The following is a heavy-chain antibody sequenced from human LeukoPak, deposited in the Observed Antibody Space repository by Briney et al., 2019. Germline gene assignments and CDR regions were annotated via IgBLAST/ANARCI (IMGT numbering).Heavy chain of an antibody. D-gene: IGHD3-22*01. CDR1: GYTFTSYY. CDR3: ASGPDYYDSSGYYSLGDAFDI. V-gene: IGHV1-46*01. CDR2: INPSGGST. J-gene: IGHJ3*02. Sequence: ASVKVSCKASGYTFTSYYMHWVRQAPGQGLGWMGIINPSGGSTSYAQKFQGRVTMTRDTSTSTVYMELSSLRSEDTAVYYCASGPDYYDSSGYYSLGDAFDIWGQGTMVTVSS.